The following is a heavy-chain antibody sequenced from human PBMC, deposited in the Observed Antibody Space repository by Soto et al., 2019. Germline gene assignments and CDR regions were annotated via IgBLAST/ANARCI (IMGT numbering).Heavy chain of an antibody. CDR3: ARSATPYYYDSSGYYYWFDP. CDR1: GYSFTSYW. D-gene: IGHD3-22*01. Sequence: GESLKISCKGSGYSFTSYWIGWVRQMPGEGLEWMGIIYPGDSDTRYSPSFQGQVTISADKSISTAYLQWSSLKASDTAMYYCARSATPYYYDSSGYYYWFDPWGQGTLVTVSS. CDR2: IYPGDSDT. V-gene: IGHV5-51*01. J-gene: IGHJ5*02.